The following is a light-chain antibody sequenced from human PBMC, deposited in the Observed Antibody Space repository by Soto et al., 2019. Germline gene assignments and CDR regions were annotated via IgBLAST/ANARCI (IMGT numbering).Light chain of an antibody. CDR1: HTVTSNY. V-gene: IGKV3-20*01. CDR2: GAS. Sequence: EIVLTQSPGTLSSSPGERATLSCRASHTVTSNYLAWYQQKPGQAPRLLFFGASIRATGLPDRFSGSGSGTDFTLTISSLEPEDFAVYYCQQYTGPPTTFGQGTRLEIK. CDR3: QQYTGPPTT. J-gene: IGKJ5*01.